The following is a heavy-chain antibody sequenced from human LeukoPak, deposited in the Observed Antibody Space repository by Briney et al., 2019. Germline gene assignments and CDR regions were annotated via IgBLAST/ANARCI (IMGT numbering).Heavy chain of an antibody. D-gene: IGHD2-15*01. J-gene: IGHJ4*02. CDR3: ARVPGEGVAVVAPFDY. CDR1: GGSISSYY. Sequence: PSETLSLTCTVSGGSISSYYWSWIRQPPGKGLEWIGYIYYSGSTNYNPSLKSRVTISVDTSKNQFSLKLSSVTAADTAVYYCARVPGEGVAVVAPFDYWGQGTLVTVSS. CDR2: IYYSGST. V-gene: IGHV4-59*01.